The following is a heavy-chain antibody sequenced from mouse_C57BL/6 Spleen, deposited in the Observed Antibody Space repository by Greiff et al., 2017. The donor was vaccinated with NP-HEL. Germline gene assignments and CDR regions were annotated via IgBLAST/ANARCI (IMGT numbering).Heavy chain of an antibody. J-gene: IGHJ3*01. V-gene: IGHV1-64*01. Sequence: QVHVKQPGAELVKPGASVKLSCKASGYTFTSYWMHWVKQRPGQGLEWIGMIHPNSGSTNYNEKFKSKATLTVDKSSSTAYMQLSSLTSEDSAVYYCARTYYSSSWFAYWGQGTLVTVSA. CDR3: ARTYYSSSWFAY. CDR2: IHPNSGST. D-gene: IGHD2-12*01. CDR1: GYTFTSYW.